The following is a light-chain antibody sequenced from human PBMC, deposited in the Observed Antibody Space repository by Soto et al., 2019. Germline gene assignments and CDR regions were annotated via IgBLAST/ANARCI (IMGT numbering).Light chain of an antibody. J-gene: IGLJ1*01. CDR3: SSYTGTSYV. CDR2: EVS. V-gene: IGLV2-14*01. Sequence: QSALTQPASVSGSPGQSITISCTGTSSDVGGYNSVSWYQHHPGKGPKLIIFEVSNRPSGVSYRFSASESGNTASLAISGLQTEDEADYYCSSYTGTSYVFGTGTKLTVL. CDR1: SSDVGGYNS.